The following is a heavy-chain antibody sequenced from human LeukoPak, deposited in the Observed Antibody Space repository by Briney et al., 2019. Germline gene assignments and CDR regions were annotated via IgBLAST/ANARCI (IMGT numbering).Heavy chain of an antibody. V-gene: IGHV1-8*02. CDR1: GSTFSSYD. J-gene: IGHJ4*02. CDR3: ARGPYGTGSHFDF. D-gene: IGHD3-10*01. Sequence: RASVKVSCKASGSTFSSYDINWVRQATGQGLEWMGWMNPNSGDTGYTPRCQGRVTMTRDTSISTAYMELSSLRSEDTAVYYCARGPYGTGSHFDFWGQGTLVTVSS. CDR2: MNPNSGDT.